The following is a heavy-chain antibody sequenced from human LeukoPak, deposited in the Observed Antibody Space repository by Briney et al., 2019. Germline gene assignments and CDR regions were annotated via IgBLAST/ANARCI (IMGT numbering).Heavy chain of an antibody. CDR3: ARDSFGSGSYSDVPFDY. V-gene: IGHV4-59*01. CDR1: GGSISSYY. J-gene: IGHJ4*02. Sequence: SETLSLTCTVSGGSISSYYWSWIRQPPGKGLEWIGYIYYSGSTNYNPSLKSRVTISVDTSKNQFSLKLSSVTAADTAVYYCARDSFGSGSYSDVPFDYWGQGTLVTVSS. D-gene: IGHD3-10*01. CDR2: IYYSGST.